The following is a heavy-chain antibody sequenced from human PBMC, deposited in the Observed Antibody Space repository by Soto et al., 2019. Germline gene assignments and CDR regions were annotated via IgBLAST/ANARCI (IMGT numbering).Heavy chain of an antibody. CDR1: GGSISSGGYY. CDR3: AREESRGSYYFDS. Sequence: SETLSLTCTVSGGSISSGGYYWSWIRQHPGKGLEWIGYIYYSGSTYYNPSLKSRVTISVDTSKNQFSLRLSSVTAADTAMYYCAREESRGSYYFDSWGPGTLVTVSS. V-gene: IGHV4-31*03. D-gene: IGHD1-26*01. CDR2: IYYSGST. J-gene: IGHJ4*02.